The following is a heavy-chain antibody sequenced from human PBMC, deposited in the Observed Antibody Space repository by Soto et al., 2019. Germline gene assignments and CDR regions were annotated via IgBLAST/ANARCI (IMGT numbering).Heavy chain of an antibody. J-gene: IGHJ4*02. CDR2: TSYDGSNK. D-gene: IGHD3-16*01. Sequence: QVQLVESGGGVVQPGASLRPSWVGSGLTLRGIVIHWVRQAPGKGLEWVPLTSYDGSNKYYDDSVKGRFTISRDNSRNTVDLHMDSLRLEDTALYYCARWGTTGGLDVWGQGTLVSVSS. CDR1: GLTLRGIV. V-gene: IGHV3-30*19. CDR3: ARWGTTGGLDV.